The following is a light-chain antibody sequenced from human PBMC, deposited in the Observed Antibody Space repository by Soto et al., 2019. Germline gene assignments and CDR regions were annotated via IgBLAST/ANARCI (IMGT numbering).Light chain of an antibody. Sequence: QSVLSQSPSASASLGASVKLTCTLSSGHSTYAIAWHQQQPEKGPRFLMNLHSDGGHSKGDGIPGRFSGSSSGAERYLTISSLQSEDEADYYCQTWGSGIVVFGGGTQLTVL. J-gene: IGLJ2*01. CDR2: LHSDGGH. CDR1: SGHSTYA. V-gene: IGLV4-69*01. CDR3: QTWGSGIVV.